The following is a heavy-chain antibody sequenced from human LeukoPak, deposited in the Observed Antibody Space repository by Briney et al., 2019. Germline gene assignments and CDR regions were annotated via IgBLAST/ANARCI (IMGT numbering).Heavy chain of an antibody. D-gene: IGHD6-13*01. CDR2: IYYRGSP. J-gene: IGHJ4*02. V-gene: IGHV4-59*01. CDR1: GDSISSDY. CDR3: ARDRRAAGSIFDY. Sequence: SETLSLACMVSGDSISSDYWSWIPQPPGKGLEWIGNIYYRGSPNYNPSLKSRVTISMDTSKNLFSLKLSSVTAADTAVYYCARDRRAAGSIFDYWGQGTLVTVSS.